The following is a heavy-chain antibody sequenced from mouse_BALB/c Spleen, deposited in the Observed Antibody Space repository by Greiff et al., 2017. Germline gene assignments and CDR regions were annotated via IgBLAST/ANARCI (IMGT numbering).Heavy chain of an antibody. Sequence: EVQLVESGGGLVQPGGSRKLSCAASGFTFSSFGMHWVRQAPERGLEWVAYISSGSSTIYYADTVKGRFTISRDNPKTTLFLQLTSLSSEDTAMYYCARSGYGTTGFAYWGQGTLVTVSA. CDR3: ARSGYGTTGFAY. J-gene: IGHJ3*01. D-gene: IGHD1-1*01. V-gene: IGHV5-17*02. CDR1: GFTFSSFG. CDR2: ISSGSSTI.